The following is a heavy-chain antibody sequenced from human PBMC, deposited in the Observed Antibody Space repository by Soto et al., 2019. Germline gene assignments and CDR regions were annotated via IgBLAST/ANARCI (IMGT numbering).Heavy chain of an antibody. V-gene: IGHV3-64D*08. CDR1: GFTFSSYA. J-gene: IGHJ2*01. Sequence: GGSLRLSCSASGFTFSSYAMHWVRQAPGKGLEYVSAISSNGGSTYYADSVKGRFTISRDNSKNTLYLQMSSLRAEDTAVYYCTRERWDYGDPKWYFDLWGRGTLVTVSS. CDR3: TRERWDYGDPKWYFDL. CDR2: ISSNGGST. D-gene: IGHD4-17*01.